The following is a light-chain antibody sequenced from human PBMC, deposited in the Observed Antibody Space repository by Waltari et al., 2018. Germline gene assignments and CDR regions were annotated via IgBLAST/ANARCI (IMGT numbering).Light chain of an antibody. V-gene: IGLV2-11*01. Sequence: QSALTQPRSVSGSPGQSVTISCTGTSSDVGGYNYVSWYQQHPGKAPKLIIYDVSKRPSGVPDRCSGSKAGNTASLTISGLQAEDEADYYCCSFVGSYTWVFGGGTKLTVL. CDR3: CSFVGSYTWV. CDR2: DVS. J-gene: IGLJ3*02. CDR1: SSDVGGYNY.